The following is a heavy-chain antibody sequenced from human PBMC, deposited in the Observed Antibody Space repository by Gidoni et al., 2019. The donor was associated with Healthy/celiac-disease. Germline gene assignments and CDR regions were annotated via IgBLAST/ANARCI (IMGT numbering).Heavy chain of an antibody. D-gene: IGHD2-2*01. J-gene: IGHJ3*02. CDR2: ISSSSSYI. CDR3: ASPPQLLPDSLFAFDI. V-gene: IGHV3-21*01. Sequence: EVQLVESGGGLVKPGGSLRLPCAASGFTFSSYSMNWVRQAPGKGLEWFSSISSSSSYIYYADSVKGRFTISRDNAKNSLYLQMNSLRAEDTAVYYCASPPQLLPDSLFAFDIWGQGTMVTVSS. CDR1: GFTFSSYS.